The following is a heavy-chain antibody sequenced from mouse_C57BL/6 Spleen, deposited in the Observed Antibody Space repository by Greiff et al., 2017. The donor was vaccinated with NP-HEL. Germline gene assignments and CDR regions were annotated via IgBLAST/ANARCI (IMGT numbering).Heavy chain of an antibody. CDR3: ARVTTVVASDY. V-gene: IGHV1-61*01. Sequence: QVQLQQPGAELVRPGSSVKLSCKASGYTFTSYWMDWVKQRPGQGLEWIGNIYPSDSETHYNQKFKDKATLTVDKSSSTAYMQLSSLTSEDSAVYYCARVTTVVASDYWGQGTPLTVSS. CDR2: IYPSDSET. CDR1: GYTFTSYW. D-gene: IGHD1-1*01. J-gene: IGHJ2*01.